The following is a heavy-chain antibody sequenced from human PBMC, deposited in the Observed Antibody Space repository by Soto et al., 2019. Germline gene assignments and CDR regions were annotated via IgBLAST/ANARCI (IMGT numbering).Heavy chain of an antibody. Sequence: LRLSFAACGFTFSSYGMHWVRQAPGKGLEWVAVISYDGSNKYYADSVKGRFTISRDNSKNTLYLQMNSLRAEDTAVYYCASVVVTAIWDAFDIWGQGTMVTVSS. D-gene: IGHD2-21*02. CDR3: ASVVVTAIWDAFDI. CDR2: ISYDGSNK. CDR1: GFTFSSYG. V-gene: IGHV3-30*03. J-gene: IGHJ3*02.